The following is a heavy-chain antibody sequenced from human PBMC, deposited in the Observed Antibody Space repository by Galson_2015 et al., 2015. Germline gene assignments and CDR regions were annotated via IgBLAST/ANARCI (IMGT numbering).Heavy chain of an antibody. V-gene: IGHV3-33*01. J-gene: IGHJ4*02. CDR3: ARVLRWEGYFDS. CDR1: GFTFSGYG. D-gene: IGHD1-26*01. CDR2: IWYDGTNI. Sequence: SLRLSCAASGFTFSGYGMHWVRQAPGKGLEWVAVIWYDGTNIKYSDSVEGRFIISRDNSKNTLYLQMSSLRSEDTAVYYCARVLRWEGYFDSWGQGTLVTVSS.